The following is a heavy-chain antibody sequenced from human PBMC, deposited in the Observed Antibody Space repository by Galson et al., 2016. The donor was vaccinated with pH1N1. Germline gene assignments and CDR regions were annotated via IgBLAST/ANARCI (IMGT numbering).Heavy chain of an antibody. Sequence: SLRLSCAASGFTFGDYFMTWIRQAPGRGLEWLLYISDSGSSIYYADSVKGRFTISRDNAKNSLFLQMNNLSAEDTAVYYCARDGLYSPNPGRYFDLWGRGTLVTVSS. J-gene: IGHJ2*01. CDR2: ISDSGSSI. V-gene: IGHV3-11*04. CDR3: ARDGLYSPNPGRYFDL. CDR1: GFTFGDYF. D-gene: IGHD3-16*01.